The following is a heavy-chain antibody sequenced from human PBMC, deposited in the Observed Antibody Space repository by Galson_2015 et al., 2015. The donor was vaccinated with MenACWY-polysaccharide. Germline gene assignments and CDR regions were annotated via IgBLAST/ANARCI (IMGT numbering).Heavy chain of an antibody. CDR2: FDPEDGET. CDR1: GYTLTELS. CDR3: ATDWHGNYDSSGFNY. Sequence: SVKVSCKVSGYTLTELSMHWVRQAPGKGLEWMGGFDPEDGETIYAQKFQGRVTMTEDTSTDTAYKELSSLRSEDTAVYYCATDWHGNYDSSGFNYWGQGTLVTVSS. J-gene: IGHJ4*02. D-gene: IGHD3-22*01. V-gene: IGHV1-24*01.